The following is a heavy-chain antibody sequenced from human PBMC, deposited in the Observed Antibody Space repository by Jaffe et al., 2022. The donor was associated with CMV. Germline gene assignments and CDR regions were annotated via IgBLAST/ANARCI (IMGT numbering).Heavy chain of an antibody. D-gene: IGHD3-3*01. CDR3: ARAKDYDFWSGYYSGMDV. J-gene: IGHJ6*02. V-gene: IGHV3-33*01. Sequence: QVQLVESGGGVVQPGRSLRLSCAASGFTFSSYGMHWVRQAPGKGLEWVAVIWYDGSNKYYADSVKGRFTISRDNSKNTLYLQMNSLRAEDTAVYYCARAKDYDFWSGYYSGMDVWGQGTTVTVSS. CDR1: GFTFSSYG. CDR2: IWYDGSNK.